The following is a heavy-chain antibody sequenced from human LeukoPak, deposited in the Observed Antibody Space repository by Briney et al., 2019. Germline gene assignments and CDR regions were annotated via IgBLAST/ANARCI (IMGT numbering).Heavy chain of an antibody. CDR2: IKQDGSEK. CDR1: GFTFSSYW. D-gene: IGHD6-13*01. V-gene: IGHV3-7*01. J-gene: IGHJ4*02. Sequence: GGSLRLSCAASGFTFSSYWMSWVRQAPGKGLEGVAKIKQDGSEKYYVESVKGGFTISRENDKKSLYMQMKSLRAEDTAVYYCARVRRYSSSWGYYFDYWGQGTLVTVSS. CDR3: ARVRRYSSSWGYYFDY.